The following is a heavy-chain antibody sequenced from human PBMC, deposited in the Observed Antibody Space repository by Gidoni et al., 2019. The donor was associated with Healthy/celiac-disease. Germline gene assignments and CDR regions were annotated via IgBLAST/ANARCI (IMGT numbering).Heavy chain of an antibody. Sequence: LVTPGGSLRLSCAASGCTFSDYYMSWIRQAPGKGLEWVSYISSSSSYTNYADSVKGRFTISRDNATISLYLQMNSLRAEDTAVYYCARAMVRGVIIYWGQGTLVTVSS. CDR3: ARAMVRGVIIY. CDR2: ISSSSSYT. CDR1: GCTFSDYY. D-gene: IGHD3-10*01. J-gene: IGHJ4*02. V-gene: IGHV3-11*05.